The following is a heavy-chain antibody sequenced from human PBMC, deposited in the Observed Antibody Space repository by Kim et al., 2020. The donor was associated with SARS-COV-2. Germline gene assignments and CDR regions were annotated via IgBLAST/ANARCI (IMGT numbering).Heavy chain of an antibody. J-gene: IGHJ3*02. Sequence: YNPSLKSRVTISVDTSKNQFSLKLSSVTAADTAVYYCARGIAAAEVAFDIWGQGTMVTVSS. D-gene: IGHD6-13*01. V-gene: IGHV4-34*01. CDR3: ARGIAAAEVAFDI.